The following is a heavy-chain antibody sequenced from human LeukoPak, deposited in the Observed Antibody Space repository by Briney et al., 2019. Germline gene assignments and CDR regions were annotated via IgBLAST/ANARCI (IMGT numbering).Heavy chain of an antibody. CDR1: GFTFSSYS. Sequence: PGGSLRLSCAASGFTFSSYSMTWVRQAPGKGLEWVSSISSRSTYIYYADSVKGRFTISRDNAKNSLYLQMNSLRAEDTAVYYCARDLSGVGFDYWGQGTLVTVSS. CDR2: ISSRSTYI. V-gene: IGHV3-21*01. CDR3: ARDLSGVGFDY. D-gene: IGHD2/OR15-2a*01. J-gene: IGHJ4*02.